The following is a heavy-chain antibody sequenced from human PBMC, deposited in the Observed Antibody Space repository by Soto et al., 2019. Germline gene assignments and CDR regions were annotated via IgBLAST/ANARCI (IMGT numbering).Heavy chain of an antibody. Sequence: PSETLSLTCAVSGGSISSGGYSWSWIRQPPGKGLEWIGYIYHSGSTYYNPSLKSRVTISVDRSKNQFSLKLSSVTAADTAVYYCARLHRATYWLDPWGQGPLVTVYS. J-gene: IGHJ5*02. CDR2: IYHSGST. CDR1: GGSISSGGYS. V-gene: IGHV4-30-2*01. CDR3: ARLHRATYWLDP.